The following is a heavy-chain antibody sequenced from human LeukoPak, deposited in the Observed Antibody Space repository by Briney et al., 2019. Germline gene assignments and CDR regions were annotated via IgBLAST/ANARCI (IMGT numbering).Heavy chain of an antibody. D-gene: IGHD2-2*01. CDR3: ARVMGRYCSSTSCYVDY. V-gene: IGHV3-23*01. Sequence: GGTLRLSCAASGFPFSNYGMNWVRQAPGKGLEWVSGITGSGITTYYGDSVKGRFTISRDNSKNTLYLQMNSLRAEDTAVYYCARVMGRYCSSTSCYVDYWGQGTLVTVSS. CDR2: ITGSGITT. J-gene: IGHJ4*02. CDR1: GFPFSNYG.